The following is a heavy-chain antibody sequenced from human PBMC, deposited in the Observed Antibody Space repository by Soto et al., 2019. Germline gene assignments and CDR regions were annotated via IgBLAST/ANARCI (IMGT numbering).Heavy chain of an antibody. D-gene: IGHD2-8*01. V-gene: IGHV3-23*01. Sequence: GGSLILSCVASGFDFSSYEMIWVRQSAGKGLEWVSRVSLTGDRTNYAGSVKCRFTVSRDNFKTALYLEMDSLRPDDTAIYYCARGGGYCTPTSCAIDSWGRGTPVTVSS. J-gene: IGHJ4*02. CDR3: ARGGGYCTPTSCAIDS. CDR1: GFDFSSYE. CDR2: VSLTGDRT.